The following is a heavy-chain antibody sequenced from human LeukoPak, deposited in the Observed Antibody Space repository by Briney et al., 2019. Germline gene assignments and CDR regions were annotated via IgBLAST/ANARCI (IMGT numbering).Heavy chain of an antibody. CDR3: ARGHYYYYMDV. V-gene: IGHV4-34*01. Sequence: SETLSLTCTVYGGSFSGYYWSWIRQPPGKGLEWIGEINHSGSTNYNPSLKSRVTISVDTSNNQFSLKLSSVTAADTAVYYCARGHYYYYMDVWGKGTTVTVSS. CDR2: INHSGST. CDR1: GGSFSGYY. J-gene: IGHJ6*03.